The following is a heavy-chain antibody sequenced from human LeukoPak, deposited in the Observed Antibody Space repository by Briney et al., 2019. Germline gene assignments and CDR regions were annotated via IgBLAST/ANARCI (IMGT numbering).Heavy chain of an antibody. Sequence: ASVNVSCKASGYTFTSYYMHWVRQAPGQGLEWMGIINPSGGSTSYAQKFQGRVTMTRDTSTSTVYMELSSLRSEDTAVYYCARDGAYGSGSYYKPPEYFQHWGQGTLVTVSS. CDR2: INPSGGST. CDR3: ARDGAYGSGSYYKPPEYFQH. J-gene: IGHJ1*01. CDR1: GYTFTSYY. D-gene: IGHD3-10*01. V-gene: IGHV1-46*01.